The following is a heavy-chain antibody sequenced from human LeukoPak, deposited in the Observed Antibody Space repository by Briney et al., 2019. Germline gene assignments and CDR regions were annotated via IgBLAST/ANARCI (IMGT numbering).Heavy chain of an antibody. CDR1: GYTFTGNY. CDR2: INPNSGGT. J-gene: IGHJ6*02. Sequence: ASVKVSCKASGYTFTGNYMHWVRQAPGQGLEWMGWINPNSGGTNYEQKFQGWVTMTRDTSISKAYMELSRLRSDDTAVYYCARAPPEVQYPMDVWGQGATVTVTS. D-gene: IGHD2/OR15-2a*01. CDR3: ARAPPEVQYPMDV. V-gene: IGHV1-2*04.